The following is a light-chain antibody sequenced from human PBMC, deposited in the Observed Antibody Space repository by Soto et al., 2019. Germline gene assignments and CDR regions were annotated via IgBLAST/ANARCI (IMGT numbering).Light chain of an antibody. Sequence: QSVLTQPPSASGTPGQRVTISCSGDTSNIGSQTVNWYQQFPGTAPRLLVYSDDQWPSGVPDRFSGSKSGTSASLAINGLQSEDEATYYCAALDGNLKGWLFGGGTKLTVL. CDR3: AALDGNLKGWL. J-gene: IGLJ3*02. V-gene: IGLV1-44*01. CDR2: SDD. CDR1: TSNIGSQT.